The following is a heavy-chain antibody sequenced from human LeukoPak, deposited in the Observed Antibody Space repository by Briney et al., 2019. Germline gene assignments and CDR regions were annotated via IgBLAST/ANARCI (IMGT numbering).Heavy chain of an antibody. CDR3: ARGAAGSRYYYYYYMDV. D-gene: IGHD3-10*01. V-gene: IGHV4-59*01. CDR1: GGSISSYY. CDR2: IYYSGST. Sequence: PSETLSLTCTVSGGSISSYYWSWIRQPPGKGREWIGYIYYSGSTNYNPSLKSRVTISVDTSKNQFSLKLSSVTAADTAVYYCARGAAGSRYYYYYYMDVWGKGTTVTVSS. J-gene: IGHJ6*03.